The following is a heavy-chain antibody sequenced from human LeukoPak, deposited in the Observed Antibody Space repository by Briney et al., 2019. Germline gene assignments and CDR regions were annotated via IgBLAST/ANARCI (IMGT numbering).Heavy chain of an antibody. D-gene: IGHD6-19*01. J-gene: IGHJ6*02. CDR1: GYPFIAYY. V-gene: IGHV1-2*06. CDR3: ARGDVAGLYGMDV. Sequence: ASVKVSCKASGYPFIAYYMHWVRQAPGQGLEWMGRINPNSGGTNYAQKFQGRVSMTRYTSISTAYMELSRLRSDDTAVYYCARGDVAGLYGMDVWGQGTTVTVSS. CDR2: INPNSGGT.